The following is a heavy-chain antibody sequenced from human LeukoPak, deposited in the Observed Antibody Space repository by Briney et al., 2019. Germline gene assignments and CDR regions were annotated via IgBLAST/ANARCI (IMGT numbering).Heavy chain of an antibody. CDR1: GFTFSSYA. J-gene: IGHJ4*02. V-gene: IGHV3-23*01. CDR2: ISGSGGST. D-gene: IGHD3-10*01. Sequence: GGSLRLSCAASGFTFSSYAMSWVRQAPGKGLEWVSAISGSGGSTYYADSVKGRFTISRDNSKNTLYLQMTSLRAEDTVVYYCAKASYYYGSGSYPHKALDYWGQGTLVTVSS. CDR3: AKASYYYGSGSYPHKALDY.